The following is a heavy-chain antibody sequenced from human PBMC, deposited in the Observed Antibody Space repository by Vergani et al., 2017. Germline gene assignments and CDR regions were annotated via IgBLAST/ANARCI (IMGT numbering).Heavy chain of an antibody. CDR3: AKDRSPFYGSGSPLDY. Sequence: QVQLVESGGGVVQPGGSLRLSCAASGFTFSSYGMHWVRQAPGKGLEWVAFIRYDGSNKYYADSVKGRFTIARDNSKNTLYLQMNSLRAEDTAVYYCAKDRSPFYGSGSPLDYWGQGTLVTVSS. CDR2: IRYDGSNK. CDR1: GFTFSSYG. V-gene: IGHV3-30*02. D-gene: IGHD3-10*01. J-gene: IGHJ4*02.